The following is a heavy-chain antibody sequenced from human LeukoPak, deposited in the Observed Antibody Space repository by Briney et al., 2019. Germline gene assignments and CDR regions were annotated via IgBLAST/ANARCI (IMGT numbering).Heavy chain of an antibody. D-gene: IGHD2-15*01. Sequence: PGGSLRLSCAASGFTFSNAWVSWVRQAPGKGLEWVGRIKSKTDGGTTDYAAPGKGRFTISRDDSKNTQYLQMNSRKTEDTAVYYCPKRHDCSGGSCYSVYYYGMDVWAQGTTVTVSS. CDR2: IKSKTDGGTT. CDR3: PKRHDCSGGSCYSVYYYGMDV. CDR1: GFTFSNAW. V-gene: IGHV3-15*01. J-gene: IGHJ6*02.